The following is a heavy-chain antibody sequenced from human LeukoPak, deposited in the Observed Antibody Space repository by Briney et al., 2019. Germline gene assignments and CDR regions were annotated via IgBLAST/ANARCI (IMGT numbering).Heavy chain of an antibody. CDR3: ARNRYYYGSGSYGVPNWFDP. J-gene: IGHJ5*02. CDR1: GGSISSDNYY. Sequence: PSETLSLTCTVSGGSISSDNYYWGWIRQPPGKGLEWIGSIYYSGSTYYNPSLKSRVTISVDTSKNQFSLKLSSVTAADTAVYYCARNRYYYGSGSYGVPNWFDPWGQGTLVTVSS. D-gene: IGHD3-10*01. V-gene: IGHV4-39*01. CDR2: IYYSGST.